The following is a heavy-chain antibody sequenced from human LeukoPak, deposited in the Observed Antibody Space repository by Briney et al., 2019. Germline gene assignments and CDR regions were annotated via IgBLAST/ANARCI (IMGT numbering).Heavy chain of an antibody. J-gene: IGHJ4*02. Sequence: PGGSLRLSCAASGFTFSSYAMHWVRQAPGKGLVWVSRVKSDGSSTSYADSVKGRFTISRDNSKNTLYLQMNSLRAEDTAVYYCAKARRGWYDYWGQGTLATVSS. D-gene: IGHD6-19*01. CDR1: GFTFSSYA. V-gene: IGHV3-74*01. CDR2: VKSDGSST. CDR3: AKARRGWYDY.